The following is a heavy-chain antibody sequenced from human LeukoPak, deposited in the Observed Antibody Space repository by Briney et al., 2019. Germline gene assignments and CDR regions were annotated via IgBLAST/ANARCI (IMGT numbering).Heavy chain of an antibody. CDR1: SGSITTSY. CDR2: ISFSGST. V-gene: IGHV4-59*01. J-gene: IGHJ1*01. D-gene: IGHD3-10*01. Sequence: SETLSLTCTVSSGSITTSYWDWLRQPPGKGLEWIGYISFSGSTIYNPSLESRVTISRDTSKNQFFLKLSSPTAADTAVYYCARGSGFLPDWGQGTLVAVSP. CDR3: ARGSGFLPD.